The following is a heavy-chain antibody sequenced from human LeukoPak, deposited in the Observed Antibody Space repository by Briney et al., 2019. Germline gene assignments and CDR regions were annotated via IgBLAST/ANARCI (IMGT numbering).Heavy chain of an antibody. D-gene: IGHD2-2*01. CDR2: INPNSGGT. Sequence: ASVKFSCKAYGYTFTGYYMHWVRQGPGQGLEWMGWINPNSGGTNYAQKFQGRVTMTRDTSISTAYMELSRLRSDDTAVYYCARGAVPAAAIQSIGYWGQGTLVTVSS. CDR3: ARGAVPAAAIQSIGY. V-gene: IGHV1-2*02. CDR1: GYTFTGYY. J-gene: IGHJ4*02.